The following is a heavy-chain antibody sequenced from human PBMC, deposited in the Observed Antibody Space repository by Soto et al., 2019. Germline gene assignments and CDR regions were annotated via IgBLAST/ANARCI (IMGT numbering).Heavy chain of an antibody. D-gene: IGHD3-16*02. J-gene: IGHJ5*02. CDR3: ARSAFPMITFGGVIPTGWFDP. V-gene: IGHV5-51*01. CDR2: IYPGDSDT. CDR1: GYSFTSYW. Sequence: GESLKISCKGSGYSFTSYWIGWVRQMPGKGLEWMGIIYPGDSDTRYSPSFQGQVTISADKSISTAYLQWSSLKASDTAMYYCARSAFPMITFGGVIPTGWFDPWGQGTLVTVSS.